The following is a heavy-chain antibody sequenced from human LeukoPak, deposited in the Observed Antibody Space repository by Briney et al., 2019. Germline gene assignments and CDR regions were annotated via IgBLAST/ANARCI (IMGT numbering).Heavy chain of an antibody. D-gene: IGHD4-23*01. CDR1: GFTFSSYS. CDR3: ARDVGGGRWYRAHSWFDP. J-gene: IGHJ5*02. Sequence: AGGSLRLSCAASGFTFSSYSMNWVRQAPGKGLEWVSSISSSSSYIYYADSVKGRFTISRDNAKNSLYLQMNSLRAEDTPVYYCARDVGGGRWYRAHSWFDPWGQGTLVTVSS. V-gene: IGHV3-21*01. CDR2: ISSSSSYI.